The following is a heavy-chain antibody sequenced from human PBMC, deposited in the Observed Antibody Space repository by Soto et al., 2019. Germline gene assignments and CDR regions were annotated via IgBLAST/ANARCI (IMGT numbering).Heavy chain of an antibody. CDR1: GFTFSSYS. V-gene: IGHV3-21*01. J-gene: IGHJ4*02. CDR3: ASEGNYGDYYFDY. CDR2: ISSSSSYI. D-gene: IGHD4-17*01. Sequence: GGSLRLSCAASGFTFSSYSMNWVRQAPGKGLEWVSSISSSSSYIYYADSVKGRFTISRDNAKNSLYLQMNSLRAEDTAVYYCASEGNYGDYYFDYWGQGTLVTVSS.